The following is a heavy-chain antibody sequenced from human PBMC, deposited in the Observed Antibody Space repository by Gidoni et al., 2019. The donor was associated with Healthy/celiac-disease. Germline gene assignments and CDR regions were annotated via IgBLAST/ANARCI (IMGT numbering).Heavy chain of an antibody. V-gene: IGHV4-39*01. Sequence: QLQLQESGPGLVKPSETLSLTCTVSGGSISSSSYYWGWIRQPPGKGLEWIGSIYYSGSTYYNPSLKSRVTISVDTSKNQFSLKLSSVTAADTAVYYCALSYSSGWYDNFMEIDYWGQGTLVTVSS. J-gene: IGHJ4*02. CDR1: GGSISSSSYY. D-gene: IGHD6-19*01. CDR3: ALSYSSGWYDNFMEIDY. CDR2: IYYSGST.